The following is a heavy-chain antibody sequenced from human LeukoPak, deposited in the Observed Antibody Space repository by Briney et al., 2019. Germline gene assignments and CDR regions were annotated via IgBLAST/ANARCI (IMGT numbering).Heavy chain of an antibody. Sequence: GGSLRLSCAASGFTFSSHAMSWVRQTPGRGLEWVSASGSGGGTYYADSVKGRFTISRDNSKNTLYLQMNSLRAEDTAMYYCAKAMVRGVPYDYWGQGALVTVSS. CDR2: SGSGGGT. CDR3: AKAMVRGVPYDY. V-gene: IGHV3-23*01. J-gene: IGHJ4*02. CDR1: GFTFSSHA. D-gene: IGHD3-10*01.